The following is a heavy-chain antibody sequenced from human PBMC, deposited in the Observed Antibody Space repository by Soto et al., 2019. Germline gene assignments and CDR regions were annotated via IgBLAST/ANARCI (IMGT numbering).Heavy chain of an antibody. D-gene: IGHD2-15*01. J-gene: IGHJ4*02. V-gene: IGHV3-30*18. CDR3: AKGCDVARQELDY. Sequence: QVQLVESGGGVVQPGRSLRLSCAASGFTFSNFGMHWVRQAPGKGLEWVAAISSDGSDKYYSDSVKGRFTISRDNSKNTLFLQMNSLRVEDTAAYYCAKGCDVARQELDYWGQGTLVTVSS. CDR2: ISSDGSDK. CDR1: GFTFSNFG.